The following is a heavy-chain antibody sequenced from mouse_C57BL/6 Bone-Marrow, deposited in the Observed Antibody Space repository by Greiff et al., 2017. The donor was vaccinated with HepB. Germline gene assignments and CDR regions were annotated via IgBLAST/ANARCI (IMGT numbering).Heavy chain of an antibody. CDR1: GFTFSSYA. J-gene: IGHJ4*01. CDR3: AREATMVTTYAMDY. Sequence: EVQLVESGGGLVKPGGSLKLSCVASGFTFSSYAMSWVRQTPEKRLEWVATISDGGSYTYYPDNVKGRFTISRDNAKNNLYLQMSHLKSEDTAMYYCAREATMVTTYAMDYWGQGTSVTVSS. CDR2: ISDGGSYT. D-gene: IGHD2-2*01. V-gene: IGHV5-4*01.